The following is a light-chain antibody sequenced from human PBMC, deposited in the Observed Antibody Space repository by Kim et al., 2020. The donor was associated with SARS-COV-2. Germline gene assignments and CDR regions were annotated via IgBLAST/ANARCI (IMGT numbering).Light chain of an antibody. J-gene: IGLJ1*01. V-gene: IGLV1-40*01. CDR2: GNS. CDR1: SSNIGAGYD. Sequence: GQRVTIYCTGSSSNIGAGYDVHWYQQLPGTAPKLLIYGNSNRPSGVPDRFSGSKSGTSASLAITGLQAEDEADYYCQSYDSSLRGVFGTGTKVTVL. CDR3: QSYDSSLRGV.